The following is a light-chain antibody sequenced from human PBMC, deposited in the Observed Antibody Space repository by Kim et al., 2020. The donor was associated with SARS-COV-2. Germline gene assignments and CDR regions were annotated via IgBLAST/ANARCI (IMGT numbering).Light chain of an antibody. V-gene: IGLV8-61*01. Sequence: VSVTMHAVLSPGAVSAGNYPTWAQQTPGHLPRTLTYSTNTRSSGVPDRFSGAILGNKAALTITGAQADDDSHYYCMLYLGNGISVFGGGTQLTVL. CDR3: MLYLGNGISV. CDR1: PGAVSAGNY. CDR2: STN. J-gene: IGLJ3*02.